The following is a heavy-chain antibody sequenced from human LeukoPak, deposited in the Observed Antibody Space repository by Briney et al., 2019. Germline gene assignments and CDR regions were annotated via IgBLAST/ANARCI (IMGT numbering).Heavy chain of an antibody. CDR3: ARGYSYEPYYFDN. CDR1: GFTFSSYW. J-gene: IGHJ4*02. V-gene: IGHV3-74*01. Sequence: GGSLRLSCAASGFTFSSYWMHWVRQAPGKGLVWVSRINSDGSSTSYADSVKGRFTISRDNAKNTLYLQMNSLRAEDTAVYYCARGYSYEPYYFDNWGQGTLVTVSS. D-gene: IGHD5-18*01. CDR2: INSDGSST.